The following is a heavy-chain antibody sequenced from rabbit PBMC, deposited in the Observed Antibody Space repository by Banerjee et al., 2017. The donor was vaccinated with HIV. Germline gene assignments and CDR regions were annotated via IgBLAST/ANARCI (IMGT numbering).Heavy chain of an antibody. CDR2: IYTGGSGST. CDR1: GFSFNSSYW. J-gene: IGHJ3*01. Sequence: QEQLEESGGDLVKPEGSLTLTCTASGFSFNSSYWICWVRQAPGKGLEWIACIYTGGSGSTYYASWAKGRFTISKTSSTTVTLQMTSLTAADTATYFCARDAGGSYWDLWGQGTLVTVS. V-gene: IGHV1S45*01. D-gene: IGHD8-1*01. CDR3: ARDAGGSYWDL.